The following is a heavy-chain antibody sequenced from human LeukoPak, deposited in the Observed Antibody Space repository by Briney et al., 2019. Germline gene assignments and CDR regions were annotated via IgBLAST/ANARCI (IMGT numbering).Heavy chain of an antibody. V-gene: IGHV1-2*02. CDR1: GYTFTGYY. Sequence: ASVKVSCKASGYTFTGYYMHWVRQAPGQGLEWMGWINPNSGGTNYAQKFQGRVTMTRDTSISTAYMELSRLRSDDTAVYYCARDLVAAAGTYYYYYGMDVWGQGTTVTVSS. CDR3: ARDLVAAAGTYYYYYGMDV. J-gene: IGHJ6*02. CDR2: INPNSGGT. D-gene: IGHD6-13*01.